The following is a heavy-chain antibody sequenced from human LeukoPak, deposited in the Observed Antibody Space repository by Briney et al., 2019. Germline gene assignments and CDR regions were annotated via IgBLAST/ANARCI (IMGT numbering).Heavy chain of an antibody. CDR1: GFTFTNYD. J-gene: IGHJ6*03. CDR2: IIASGGTT. Sequence: GGTLRLSCAASGFTFTNYDISWVRQAPGQGLEWVSAIIASGGTTYYADSVKGNYTNCRDNCNTTMYLPMNSMSGEDTAVYYCAKNGDRGAYCSGGTCCPYYYYYMDVWGKGTTVTISS. V-gene: IGHV3-23*01. CDR3: AKNGDRGAYCSGGTCCPYYYYYMDV. D-gene: IGHD2-15*01.